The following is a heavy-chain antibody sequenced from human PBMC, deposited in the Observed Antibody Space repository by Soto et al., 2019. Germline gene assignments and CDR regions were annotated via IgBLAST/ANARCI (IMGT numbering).Heavy chain of an antibody. CDR2: IYPGDSDT. J-gene: IGHJ5*02. Sequence: PGESLKISCKGSGYSFTSYWIGWVRQMPGKGLEWMGIIYPGDSDTRYSPSFQGQVTISADKSISTAYLQRSSLKASDTAMYYCARLCVDTAMVTSWFDPWGQGTLVTVSS. CDR1: GYSFTSYW. D-gene: IGHD5-18*01. V-gene: IGHV5-51*01. CDR3: ARLCVDTAMVTSWFDP.